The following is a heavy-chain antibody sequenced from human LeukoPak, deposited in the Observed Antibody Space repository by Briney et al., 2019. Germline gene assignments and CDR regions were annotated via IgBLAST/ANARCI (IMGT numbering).Heavy chain of an antibody. CDR1: GGSISNHF. J-gene: IGHJ5*02. CDR3: ARGDIVIGRGRNWFDP. Sequence: SETLFLTCTVSGGSISNHFCSWIRQPAGKGLEWIGRVSTSGSTYYNPSLKSRITMSADTSKNQFSLTLTSMTAADTAVYYCARGDIVIGRGRNWFDPWGQGTLVTVSS. V-gene: IGHV4-4*07. CDR2: VSTSGST. D-gene: IGHD2-15*01.